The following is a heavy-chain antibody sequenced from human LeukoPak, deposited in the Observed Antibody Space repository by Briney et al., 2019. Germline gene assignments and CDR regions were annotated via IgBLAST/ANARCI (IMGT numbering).Heavy chain of an antibody. CDR3: ARAMDYYDSSGPSGAFDY. Sequence: GGSLRLSCAVSGFTFSSYGMSWVRQAPGKGLEWVSAISDSGSDTYYADSVKGRFTISRDNAKNSLYLQMNSLRAEDTAVYYCARAMDYYDSSGPSGAFDYWGQGTLVTVSS. J-gene: IGHJ4*02. D-gene: IGHD3-22*01. CDR2: ISDSGSDT. V-gene: IGHV3-21*01. CDR1: GFTFSSYG.